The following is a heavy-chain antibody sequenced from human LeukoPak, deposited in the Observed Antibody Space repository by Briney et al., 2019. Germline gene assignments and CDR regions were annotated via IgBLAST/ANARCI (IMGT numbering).Heavy chain of an antibody. CDR2: INTGNGNT. Sequence: ASVKVSCKASGYTFTSYGISWVRQAPGQGLEWMGWINTGNGNTKYSQKFQDRVTISRDTAASTAYMELSSLRSEDTAVYYCARDYYDSSGAISFDYWGQGTLVTVSS. D-gene: IGHD3-22*01. J-gene: IGHJ4*02. CDR1: GYTFTSYG. V-gene: IGHV1-3*04. CDR3: ARDYYDSSGAISFDY.